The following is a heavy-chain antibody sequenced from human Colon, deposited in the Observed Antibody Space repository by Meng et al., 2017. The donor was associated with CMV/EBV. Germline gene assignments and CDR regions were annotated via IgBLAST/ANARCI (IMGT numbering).Heavy chain of an antibody. V-gene: IGHV3-7*01. CDR2: IKQDGSEK. CDR1: GFTFSSYW. D-gene: IGHD4-11*01. CDR3: ARGTYTFYYFDY. Sequence: GESLKISCAASGFTFSSYWMSWVRQAPGKGLEWVANIKQDGSEKYYVDSVKGRFTISRDDSKNTLFLQMNSLRTDDAAMYYCARGTYTFYYFDYWGQGTLVTVSS. J-gene: IGHJ4*02.